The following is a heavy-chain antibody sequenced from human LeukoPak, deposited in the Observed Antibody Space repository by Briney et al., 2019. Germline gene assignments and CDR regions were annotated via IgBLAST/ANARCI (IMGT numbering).Heavy chain of an antibody. CDR3: ARDRAAGTVDY. J-gene: IGHJ4*02. CDR2: IYHSGRT. V-gene: IGHV4-30-2*03. D-gene: IGHD6-19*01. Sequence: PSQTLSLTCTVSGGSISSGGYYWSWIRQPPGKGLEWIGSIYHSGRTFYNPSLKSRVSISVDTSKNQFSLRLSSVTAADTAVYYCARDRAAGTVDYWGQGTLVTVSS. CDR1: GGSISSGGYY.